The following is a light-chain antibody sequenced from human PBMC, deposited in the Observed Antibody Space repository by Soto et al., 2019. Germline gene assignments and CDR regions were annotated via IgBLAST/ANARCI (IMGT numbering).Light chain of an antibody. V-gene: IGLV1-47*01. CDR2: TNN. CDR1: SSNIGSNY. Sequence: QSVLTQPPSASWTPGQRVTVSCSGSSSNIGSNYVYWYQQLPGTAPKLLIYTNNQRPSGVPDRFSGSKSGTSASLAISGLRSEYEADYFCAAWDDSLSGYVFGSGTKLTVL. J-gene: IGLJ1*01. CDR3: AAWDDSLSGYV.